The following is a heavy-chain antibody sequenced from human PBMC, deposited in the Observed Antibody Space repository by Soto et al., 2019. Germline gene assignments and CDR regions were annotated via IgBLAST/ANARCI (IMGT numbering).Heavy chain of an antibody. D-gene: IGHD2-8*01. Sequence: GGSLRLSCAASGFTFSSYWMHWVHQAPGKGLVWVSRINSDGSSTSYADSVKGRFTISRDNAKNTLYLQMNSLRAEDTAVYYCARGLRIYYYYYYGMDVWGQGTTVTVSS. V-gene: IGHV3-74*01. CDR2: INSDGSST. J-gene: IGHJ6*02. CDR1: GFTFSSYW. CDR3: ARGLRIYYYYYYGMDV.